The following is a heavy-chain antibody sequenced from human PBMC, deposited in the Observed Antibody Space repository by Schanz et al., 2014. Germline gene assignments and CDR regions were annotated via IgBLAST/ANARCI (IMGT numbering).Heavy chain of an antibody. V-gene: IGHV1-8*01. CDR2: INAHTGNT. D-gene: IGHD3-16*01. Sequence: QGQLVQSGAEVKKPGASVKVSCKASGYTFTSYGITWVRQAPGQGLEWMGWINAHTGNTQYAQKFQGRVNMTRNTSITTAYLELSSLRSGDTAVYYCTKGRTFGRWGQGTLVTVSS. CDR3: TKGRTFGR. CDR1: GYTFTSYG. J-gene: IGHJ4*02.